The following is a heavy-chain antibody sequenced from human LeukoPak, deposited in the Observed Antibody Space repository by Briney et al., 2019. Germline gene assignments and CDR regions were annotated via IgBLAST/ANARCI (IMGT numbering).Heavy chain of an antibody. J-gene: IGHJ4*02. CDR2: IGGSGSTI. CDR1: GFTFSSYT. Sequence: PGGSLRLSCAASGFTFSSYTMNWVRQAPGKGLEWISSIGGSGSTIYYADSVKGRFTTCRDNSKNSLYLQMNSLRAEDTALYYCAKDSHPYSRGGNIDYWGQGTLVTVSS. D-gene: IGHD6-13*01. V-gene: IGHV3-48*04. CDR3: AKDSHPYSRGGNIDY.